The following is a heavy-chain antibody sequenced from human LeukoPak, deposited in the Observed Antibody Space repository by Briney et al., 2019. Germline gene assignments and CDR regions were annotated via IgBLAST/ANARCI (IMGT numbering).Heavy chain of an antibody. CDR2: IYYSGST. J-gene: IGHJ4*02. D-gene: IGHD4-23*01. CDR3: ASCPFVYRGNFKVDY. CDR1: GAFITNSY. Sequence: SETLSLTCTVSGAFITNSYWSWIRQPPGKGLGWMGYIYYSGSTNYNPSLKSPVHISVDTSKNQFSLNQSSVTAADTAVYYCASCPFVYRGNFKVDYWGQGTLVTVSS. V-gene: IGHV4-59*01.